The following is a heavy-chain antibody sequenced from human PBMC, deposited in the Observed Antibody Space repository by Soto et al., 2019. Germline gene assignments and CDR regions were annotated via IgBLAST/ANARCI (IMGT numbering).Heavy chain of an antibody. D-gene: IGHD3-22*01. CDR3: AAGGDYYDSSGRPYYYYYGMDV. V-gene: IGHV1-58*01. CDR1: GFTFTSSA. Sequence: ASVKVSCKASGFTFTSSAVQWVRQARGQRLEWIGWIVVGSGNTNYAQKFQERVTITRDMSTSTAYMELSSLRSEDTAVYYCAAGGDYYDSSGRPYYYYYGMDVWGQGTTVTVSS. CDR2: IVVGSGNT. J-gene: IGHJ6*02.